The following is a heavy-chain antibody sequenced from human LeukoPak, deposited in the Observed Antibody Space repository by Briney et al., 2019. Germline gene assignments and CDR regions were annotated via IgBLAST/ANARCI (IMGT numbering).Heavy chain of an antibody. V-gene: IGHV4-39*01. CDR3: ATGPLVGTATLDY. CDR1: GGLISSSSYY. D-gene: IGHD2-15*01. Sequence: SETLSLTCTVSGGLISSSSYYWGWIRQPPEKGLEWIGSFYYSGSTYYHPSLKSRVTISVDTSKNQFSLNLSSVTAADTAVYYCATGPLVGTATLDYWGQGTLVTVSS. CDR2: FYYSGST. J-gene: IGHJ4*02.